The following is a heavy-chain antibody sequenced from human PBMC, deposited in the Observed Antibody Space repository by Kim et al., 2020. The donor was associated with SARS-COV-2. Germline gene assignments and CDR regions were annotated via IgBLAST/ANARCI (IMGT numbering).Heavy chain of an antibody. Sequence: SGSTNYNPSLKSRVTISVDKSKNQFSLKLSSVTAADTAVYYCARDSYYGSDWGQGTLVTVSS. CDR2: SGST. CDR3: ARDSYYGSD. J-gene: IGHJ4*02. V-gene: IGHV4-4*02. D-gene: IGHD1-26*01.